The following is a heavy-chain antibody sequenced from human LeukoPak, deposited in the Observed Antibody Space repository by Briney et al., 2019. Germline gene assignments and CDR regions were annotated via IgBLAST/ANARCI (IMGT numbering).Heavy chain of an antibody. D-gene: IGHD3-3*01. J-gene: IGHJ4*02. Sequence: PGGSLRLSCAASGFTFSSYAMHWVRQAPGKGLEWVAVISYDGSNKYYADSVKGRFTISRDNSKNTLYLQMNSLRAEDTAVYYCARGHTRYYDFWSEGSKNDYWGQGTLATVSS. CDR2: ISYDGSNK. CDR3: ARGHTRYYDFWSEGSKNDY. CDR1: GFTFSSYA. V-gene: IGHV3-30-3*01.